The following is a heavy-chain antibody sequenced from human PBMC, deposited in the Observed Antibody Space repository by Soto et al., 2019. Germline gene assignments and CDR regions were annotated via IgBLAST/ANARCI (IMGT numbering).Heavy chain of an antibody. J-gene: IGHJ5*02. D-gene: IGHD3-22*01. V-gene: IGHV4-59*01. Sequence: SDTLSLTCIVSGGSISSYYWSWIRQPPGKGLEWIGYIYYESTNYNPSLKSRVIISVDTSRNQFSLRLSSVTAADTAVYYCARAYYDTSGYSLDPWGQGTLVTVSS. CDR3: ARAYYDTSGYSLDP. CDR1: GGSISSYY. CDR2: IYYEST.